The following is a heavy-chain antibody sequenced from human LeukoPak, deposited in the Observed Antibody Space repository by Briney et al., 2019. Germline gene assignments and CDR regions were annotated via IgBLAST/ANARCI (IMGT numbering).Heavy chain of an antibody. CDR2: IKSKTDGGTT. D-gene: IGHD1-26*01. V-gene: IGHV3-15*01. Sequence: GGSLRLSCAASGFTFSNAWMSWVRQAPGKGLEWVGRIKSKTDGGTTDYAAPVKGRFTIPRDDSKNTLYLQMNSLKTEDTAVYYCGVGATYYFDYWGQGTLVTVSS. J-gene: IGHJ4*02. CDR1: GFTFSNAW. CDR3: GVGATYYFDY.